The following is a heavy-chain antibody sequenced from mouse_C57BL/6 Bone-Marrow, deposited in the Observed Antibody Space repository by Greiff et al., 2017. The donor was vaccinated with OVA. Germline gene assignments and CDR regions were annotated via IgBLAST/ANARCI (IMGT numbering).Heavy chain of an antibody. D-gene: IGHD1-1*01. Sequence: QVHVKQPGAELVMPGASVKLSCKASGYTFTSYWMHWVKQRPGQGLEWIGEIDPSDSYTNYNQKFKGKSTLTVDKSSSTAYMQLSSLTSEDSAVYYCARRGALLSWFAYWGQGTLVTVSA. V-gene: IGHV1-69*01. CDR1: GYTFTSYW. CDR3: ARRGALLSWFAY. J-gene: IGHJ3*01. CDR2: IDPSDSYT.